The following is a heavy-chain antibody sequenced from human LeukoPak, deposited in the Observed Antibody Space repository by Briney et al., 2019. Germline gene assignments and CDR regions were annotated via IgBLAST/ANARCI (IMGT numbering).Heavy chain of an antibody. CDR3: ARLYYDFWSGYYHDNWFDP. CDR2: IYNSGST. V-gene: IGHV4-59*08. Sequence: SETLSLTCTVSGGSISSYYWSCIRQPPGKGLEWIGYIYNSGSTNYNPSLKSRVTISVDTSKNQFSLKLSSVTAADTAVYYCARLYYDFWSGYYHDNWFDPWGQGTLVTVSS. D-gene: IGHD3-3*01. J-gene: IGHJ5*02. CDR1: GGSISSYY.